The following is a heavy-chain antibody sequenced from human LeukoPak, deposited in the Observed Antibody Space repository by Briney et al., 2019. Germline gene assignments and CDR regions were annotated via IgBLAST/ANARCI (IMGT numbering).Heavy chain of an antibody. D-gene: IGHD3-22*01. CDR2: ISWNSGSI. CDR1: GFTFDDYA. CDR3: AKDSSDYYDSSGSLDY. J-gene: IGHJ4*02. Sequence: GGSLRLSCAASGFTFDDYAMHWVRQAPGKGLEWVSGISWNSGSIGYADSVKGRFTISRDNAKNSLYLQMNSLRAEDTALYYRAKDSSDYYDSSGSLDYWGQGTLVTVSS. V-gene: IGHV3-9*01.